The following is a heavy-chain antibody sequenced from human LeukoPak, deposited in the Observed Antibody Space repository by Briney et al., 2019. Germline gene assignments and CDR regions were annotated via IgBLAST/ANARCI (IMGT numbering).Heavy chain of an antibody. CDR3: ARDTGCTNGVCYMEGWFDP. J-gene: IGHJ5*02. CDR1: GFTFSYYT. Sequence: GGSLRLSCAASGFTFSYYTMNWVRQAPGMGPEWVSYISSDTGSTIYYADSVKGRFTISRDNSKNTLYLQMNSLRAEDTAVYYCARDTGCTNGVCYMEGWFDPWGQGTLVTVSS. D-gene: IGHD2-8*01. CDR2: ISSDTGSTI. V-gene: IGHV3-48*01.